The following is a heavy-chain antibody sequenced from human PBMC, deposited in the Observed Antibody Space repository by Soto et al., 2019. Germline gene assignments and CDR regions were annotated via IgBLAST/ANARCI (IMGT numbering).Heavy chain of an antibody. J-gene: IGHJ4*02. D-gene: IGHD3-3*02. CDR2: INTDGSVA. V-gene: IGHV3-74*03. CDR1: GLTFRSYW. Sequence: EVQLVESGGGLVQPGESLRLSCAASGLTFRSYWMHWVRQAPGKGLVWVSRINTDGSVAMYVDSVKGRFTISRDNAKNTLYLPMNSLRAEDTAVYSCVKDRQFWRLDSLGQGTLVTVSA. CDR3: VKDRQFWRLDS.